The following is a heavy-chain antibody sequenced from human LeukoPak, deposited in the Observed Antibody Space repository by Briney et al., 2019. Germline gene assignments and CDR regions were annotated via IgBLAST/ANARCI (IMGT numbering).Heavy chain of an antibody. CDR3: ARDKGGYGSGMPGAPRGFDY. D-gene: IGHD3-10*01. V-gene: IGHV1-18*01. J-gene: IGHJ4*02. Sequence: GASVKVSCKASGYTFTSYGISWVRQAPGQGLEWMGWISAYNGNTNYAQKLQGRVTMTTDTSTSTAYMELRSLRSDDTAVYYCARDKGGYGSGMPGAPRGFDYWGQGTLVTVSS. CDR2: ISAYNGNT. CDR1: GYTFTSYG.